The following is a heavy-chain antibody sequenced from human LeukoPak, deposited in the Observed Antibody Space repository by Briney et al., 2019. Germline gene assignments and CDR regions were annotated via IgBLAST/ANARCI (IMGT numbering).Heavy chain of an antibody. CDR2: IYYSGST. V-gene: IGHV4-39*07. Sequence: KPSETLSLTCTVSGGSISSNTYYWGWIRQPPGKGLEWIGSIYYSGSTYFNPSLKSRVTMSVDTSKNQFSLKLSSVTAADTAVYYCAREKGLTMVRGVTNWFDPWGQGTLVTVSS. CDR1: GGSISSNTYY. J-gene: IGHJ5*02. CDR3: AREKGLTMVRGVTNWFDP. D-gene: IGHD3-10*01.